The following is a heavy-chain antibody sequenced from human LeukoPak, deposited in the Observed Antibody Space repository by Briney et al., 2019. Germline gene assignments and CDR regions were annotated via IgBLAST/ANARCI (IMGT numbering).Heavy chain of an antibody. D-gene: IGHD3-22*01. V-gene: IGHV1-69*04. Sequence: ASVKVFCKASGGTFSSYAISWVRQAPGQGLEWMGRIIPILGIANYAQKFQGRVTITADKSTSTAYMELSSLRSEDTAVYYCARFRDYYDSSWNYWGQGTLVTVSS. CDR3: ARFRDYYDSSWNY. CDR1: GGTFSSYA. CDR2: IIPILGIA. J-gene: IGHJ4*02.